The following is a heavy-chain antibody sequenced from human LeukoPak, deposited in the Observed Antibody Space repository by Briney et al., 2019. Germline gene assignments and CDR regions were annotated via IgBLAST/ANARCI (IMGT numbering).Heavy chain of an antibody. Sequence: SVKVSCKASGGTFSSYAISWVRQAPGQGLEWMGRIIPIFGTANYAQKFQGRVTITTDESTSTAYMELSSLRSEDTAVYYCARGGADYYDSSGYYRVGAFDIWGHGTMVTVSS. V-gene: IGHV1-69*05. CDR1: GGTFSSYA. CDR2: IIPIFGTA. CDR3: ARGGADYYDSSGYYRVGAFDI. D-gene: IGHD3-22*01. J-gene: IGHJ3*02.